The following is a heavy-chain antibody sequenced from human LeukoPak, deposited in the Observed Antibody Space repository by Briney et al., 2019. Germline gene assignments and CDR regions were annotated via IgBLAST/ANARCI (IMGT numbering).Heavy chain of an antibody. Sequence: SQTLSLTCSVSGGSISSGGYYWSWIRQHPGKGLEGIGYIYYSGSTYYNPSLKRRVTISVDTSKNQFSLKLSSVTAADTAVYYCARDSALSRGAIDYWGQGTLVTVSS. CDR1: GGSISSGGYY. D-gene: IGHD3-10*01. CDR2: IYYSGST. CDR3: ARDSALSRGAIDY. J-gene: IGHJ4*02. V-gene: IGHV4-31*03.